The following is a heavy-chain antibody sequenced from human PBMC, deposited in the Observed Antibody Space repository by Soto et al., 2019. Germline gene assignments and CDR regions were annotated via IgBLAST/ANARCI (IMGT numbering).Heavy chain of an antibody. CDR3: ERHYGYEVFDY. D-gene: IGHD5-18*01. Sequence: SETLSLTCTVSGGSISSSSYYWGWIRQPPGKGLEWIGSIYYSGSTYYNPSLKSRVTISVDTSKNQFSLKLSSVTAADTAVYYCERHYGYEVFDYWGQGTLVTVSS. J-gene: IGHJ4*02. CDR1: GGSISSSSYY. V-gene: IGHV4-39*01. CDR2: IYYSGST.